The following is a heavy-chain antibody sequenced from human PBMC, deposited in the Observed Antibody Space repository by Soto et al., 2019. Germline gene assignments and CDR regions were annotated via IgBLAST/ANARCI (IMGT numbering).Heavy chain of an antibody. V-gene: IGHV4-30-4*01. CDR3: AREYLEDIVVVPAAPDAFDI. J-gene: IGHJ3*02. Sequence: TLSLPSTVSGGSISSGYYYWSWIRQPPGKVLEWIGYIYYSGSTYYNPSLKSRVTISVDTSKNQFSLKLSYVTAADTAVYYCAREYLEDIVVVPAAPDAFDIWGQGTMVTVSS. D-gene: IGHD2-2*01. CDR2: IYYSGST. CDR1: GGSISSGYYY.